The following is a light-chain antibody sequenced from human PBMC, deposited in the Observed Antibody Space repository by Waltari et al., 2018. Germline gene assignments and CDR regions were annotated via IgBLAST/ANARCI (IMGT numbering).Light chain of an antibody. CDR1: QSVSRNY. CDR2: GAS. V-gene: IGKV3-20*01. Sequence: EFVLTQSPGILSLSPGERATLSCRASQSVSRNYLAWYQQKPGQAPRPLIYGASSRATGIPDRFSGSGSGTDFTLTISRLEPEDFALYYCQQYGSSLWTFGQGSKVEIK. J-gene: IGKJ1*01. CDR3: QQYGSSLWT.